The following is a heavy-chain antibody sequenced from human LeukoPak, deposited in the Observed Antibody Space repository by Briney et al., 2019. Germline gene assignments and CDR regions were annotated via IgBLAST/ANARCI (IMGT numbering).Heavy chain of an antibody. Sequence: PGGSLRLSCAASGFTFSSYAMSWVRQAPGKGLEWVSAISGSGGSTYYADSVKGRFTISRDNSKNTLYLQMNSLRAEDTAVYYCAKDHWVGVVVITFDAFDIWGQGTMVTVSS. CDR3: AKDHWVGVVVITFDAFDI. V-gene: IGHV3-23*01. D-gene: IGHD3-22*01. J-gene: IGHJ3*02. CDR1: GFTFSSYA. CDR2: ISGSGGST.